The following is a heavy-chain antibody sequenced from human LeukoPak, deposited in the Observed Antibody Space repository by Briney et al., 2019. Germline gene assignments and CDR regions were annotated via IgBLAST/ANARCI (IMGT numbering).Heavy chain of an antibody. CDR2: IYHSGST. V-gene: IGHV4-39*07. Sequence: PSETLSLTCTVSGGSISSSSYHWGWIRQPPGKGLEWIGSIYHSGSTNYNPSLKSRVTISVDKSKNQFSLKLSSVTAADTAVYYCARSMLVVALDAFDIWGQGTMVTVSS. CDR3: ARSMLVVALDAFDI. D-gene: IGHD3-22*01. CDR1: GGSISSSSYH. J-gene: IGHJ3*02.